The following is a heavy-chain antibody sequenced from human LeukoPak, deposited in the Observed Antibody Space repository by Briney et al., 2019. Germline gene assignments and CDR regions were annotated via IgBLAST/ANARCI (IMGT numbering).Heavy chain of an antibody. CDR1: GFSFSIDG. CDR2: IRYDGNDK. D-gene: IGHD6-6*01. Sequence: VGSLRLSCAASGFSFSIDGMHWVRQAPGKGLEWVSLIRYDGNDKYYVESVKGRFTISRDNSKNTLYLKMNSLRGEDTAVYYCAKDRIAVRPGWFDPWGQGTLVTVSS. V-gene: IGHV3-30*02. J-gene: IGHJ5*02. CDR3: AKDRIAVRPGWFDP.